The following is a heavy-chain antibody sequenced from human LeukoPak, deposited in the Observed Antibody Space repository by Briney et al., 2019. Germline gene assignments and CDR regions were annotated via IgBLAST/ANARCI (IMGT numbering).Heavy chain of an antibody. CDR1: GGSIRSYY. CDR3: AVGGYCSGNSCPGRSDAFDI. V-gene: IGHV4-59*01. D-gene: IGHD2-15*01. Sequence: SETLSLTCTVAGGSIRSYYWTWIRQPPGKGLEWIGYTYYSGSTNYNPSLKSRVTISVDTSKNQFSLKLSSVTAADTAVYYCAVGGYCSGNSCPGRSDAFDIWGQGTMVTVSS. CDR2: TYYSGST. J-gene: IGHJ3*02.